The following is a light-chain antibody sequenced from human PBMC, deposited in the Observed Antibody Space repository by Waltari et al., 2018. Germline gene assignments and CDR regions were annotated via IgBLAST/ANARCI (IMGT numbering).Light chain of an antibody. V-gene: IGKV3-20*01. CDR2: GAS. CDR3: QQYGSSILYT. J-gene: IGKJ2*01. Sequence: VLTQSPGTLSLSPGESATLSCRASQSLTKKYLAWYQQKPGQAPRLLIYGASSRAAGIPDRFSGSGSGTDFTLTISRLEPEDVAVYYCQQYGSSILYTFGQGTKLEIK. CDR1: QSLTKKY.